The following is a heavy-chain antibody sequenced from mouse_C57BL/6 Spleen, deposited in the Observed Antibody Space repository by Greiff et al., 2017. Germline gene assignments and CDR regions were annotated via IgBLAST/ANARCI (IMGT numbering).Heavy chain of an antibody. CDR3: SIRGYYDYDVWYFDV. CDR2: IDPSDSYT. D-gene: IGHD2-4*01. CDR1: GYTFTSYW. Sequence: QVQLQQPGAELVMPGASVKLSCKASGYTFTSYWMHWVKQRPGQGLEWIGEIDPSDSYTNYNQKFKGKSTLTVDKSSSTAYMQLSSLTSEDSAVYYCSIRGYYDYDVWYFDVWGTGTTVTVSS. J-gene: IGHJ1*03. V-gene: IGHV1-69*01.